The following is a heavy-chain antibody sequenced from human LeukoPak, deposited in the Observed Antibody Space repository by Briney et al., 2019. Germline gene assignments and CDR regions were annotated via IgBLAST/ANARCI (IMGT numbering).Heavy chain of an antibody. CDR2: INPNRGGT. V-gene: IGHV1-2*07. J-gene: IGHJ6*02. D-gene: IGHD4-23*01. CDR1: GYTFTGYY. CDR3: AREWVIVGSVTPNGPFYGMDV. Sequence: ASVNVSCTASGYTFTGYYMHWVRQAPGQGHEWMGWINPNRGGTDYAHPPQGKFTITKDPSIITAYLGLGRLRPDAPAVYSWAREWVIVGSVTPNGPFYGMDVWGQGTKVTVSS.